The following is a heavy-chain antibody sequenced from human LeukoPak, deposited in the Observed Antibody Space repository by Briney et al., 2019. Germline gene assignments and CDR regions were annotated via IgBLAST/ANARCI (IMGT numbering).Heavy chain of an antibody. CDR3: VRRDCSRSSCFYWSFDL. CDR1: GGSITSGGHY. J-gene: IGHJ2*01. Sequence: SETLSLTCTVSGGSITSGGHYWTWIRQSPGKGLEWIGSVFYSGITFYNPSLTSRLTISVDTSRNQFSLKLSPVTAADTAIYYCVRRDCSRSSCFYWSFDLWGRGTLLTVSS. D-gene: IGHD2-2*01. CDR2: VFYSGIT. V-gene: IGHV4-39*07.